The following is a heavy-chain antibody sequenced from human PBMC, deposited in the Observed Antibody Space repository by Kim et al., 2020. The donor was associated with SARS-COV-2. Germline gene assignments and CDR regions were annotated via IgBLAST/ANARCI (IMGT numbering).Heavy chain of an antibody. CDR1: AFTFKTYA. V-gene: IGHV3-23*03. Sequence: GGSLRLSCVASAFTFKTYAMSWVRQAPGKGLEWVSSIYSDSSGTFYADSVKGRFTISRDNSKSTLYLQMNSLTADDTALYYCARASLVGRFYVGYFDYWG. D-gene: IGHD3-10*02. CDR2: IYSDSSGT. J-gene: IGHJ4*01. CDR3: ARASLVGRFYVGYFDY.